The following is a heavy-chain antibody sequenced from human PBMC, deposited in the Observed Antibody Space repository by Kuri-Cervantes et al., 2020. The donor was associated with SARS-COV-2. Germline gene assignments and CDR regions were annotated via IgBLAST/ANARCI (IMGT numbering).Heavy chain of an antibody. V-gene: IGHV1-2*04. CDR1: GYTFTGYY. D-gene: IGHD6-6*01. Sequence: ASVKVSCKASGYTFTGYYMHWVRQAPGQGLEWMGWINPNSGGTNYAQKFQGWVTMTRDTSISTAHMELSRLRSDDTAVYYCSRDLGPYGLEAASYSSSGYYGMDVWGQGTTVTVSS. CDR2: INPNSGGT. J-gene: IGHJ6*02. CDR3: SRDLGPYGLEAASYSSSGYYGMDV.